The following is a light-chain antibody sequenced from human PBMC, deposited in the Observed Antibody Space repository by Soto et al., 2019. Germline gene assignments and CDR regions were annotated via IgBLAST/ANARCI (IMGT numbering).Light chain of an antibody. CDR1: SGRSSYA. CDR3: QTWATGIQI. V-gene: IGLV4-69*01. J-gene: IGLJ2*01. Sequence: QPVLTQSPSASASLGASVNLTCTLSSGRSSYAIAWHQQQPEKGPRYLMKLNSDGSHSKGDGIPDRFSGSSSGAERYLTISSLQSEDEADYYCQTWATGIQIFGGGTKLTVL. CDR2: LNSDGSH.